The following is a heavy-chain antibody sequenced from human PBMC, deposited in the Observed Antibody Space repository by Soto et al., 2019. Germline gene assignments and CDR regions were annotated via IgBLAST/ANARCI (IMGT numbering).Heavy chain of an antibody. CDR1: GGSISSGGYY. D-gene: IGHD3-3*01. Sequence: KSSETLSLTCTVSGGSISSGGYYWSWIRQHPGKGLEWIGYIYYSGSTCYNPSLKSRVTISVDTSKNQFSLKLSSVTAADTAVYYCARDSGFWSGYYTGGGFVAYYGMDVWGQGTTVTVSS. CDR2: IYYSGST. V-gene: IGHV4-31*03. J-gene: IGHJ6*02. CDR3: ARDSGFWSGYYTGGGFVAYYGMDV.